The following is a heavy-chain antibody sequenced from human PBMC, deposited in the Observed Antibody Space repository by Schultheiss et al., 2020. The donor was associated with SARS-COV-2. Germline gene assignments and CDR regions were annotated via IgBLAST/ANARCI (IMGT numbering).Heavy chain of an antibody. CDR1: GFIFSNYA. CDR2: LSGSGFST. CDR3: ARVEDPYYDFWSGYFDN. Sequence: GGSLRLSCAASGFIFSNYAMSWVRQAPGKGLEWVSALSGSGFSTYYADSVKGRFTISRDNSKNTLYLQMNSLRAEDTAVYYCARVEDPYYDFWSGYFDNWGQGTLVTVSS. J-gene: IGHJ4*02. V-gene: IGHV3-23*01. D-gene: IGHD3-3*01.